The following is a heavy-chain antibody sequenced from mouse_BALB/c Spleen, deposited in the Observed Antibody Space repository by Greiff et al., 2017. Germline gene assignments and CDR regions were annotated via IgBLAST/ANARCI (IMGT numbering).Heavy chain of an antibody. V-gene: IGHV3-6*02. CDR2: ISYDGSN. J-gene: IGHJ3*01. D-gene: IGHD1-2*01. Sequence: EVKLQESGPGLVKPSQSLSLTCSVTGYSITSGYYWNWIRQFPGNKLEWMGYISYDGSNNYNPSLKNRISITRDTSKNQFFLKLNSVTTEDTATYYCAREGPYGTWGQGTLVTVSA. CDR3: AREGPYGT. CDR1: GYSITSGYY.